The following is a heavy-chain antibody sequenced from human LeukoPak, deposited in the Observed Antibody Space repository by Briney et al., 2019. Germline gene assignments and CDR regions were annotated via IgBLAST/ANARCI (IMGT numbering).Heavy chain of an antibody. V-gene: IGHV3-30*18. CDR1: GFTFYSYG. CDR2: ISHDGSNT. CDR3: AKDAGQWQNWNWFAP. J-gene: IGHJ5*02. Sequence: GRSLTLSCAASGFTFYSYGMHWVRQAPGKGLEWVAAISHDGSNTYYGDSVKGRFTISRDNSKNTVYLQMDSLRPEDTAIYYCAKDAGQWQNWNWFAPWGQGTLSPSPQ. D-gene: IGHD6-19*01.